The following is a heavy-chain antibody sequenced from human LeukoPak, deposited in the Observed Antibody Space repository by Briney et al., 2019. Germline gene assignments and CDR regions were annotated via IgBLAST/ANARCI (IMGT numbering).Heavy chain of an antibody. CDR3: AKTQKPKNPYYYGSGSYSFGYFDY. V-gene: IGHV3-74*01. D-gene: IGHD3-10*01. Sequence: GGSLRLSCAASGFTFSSYWMHWVRQAPGKGLVWVSRINSDGSSTSYADSVKGRFTISRDNAKNTLYLQMNSLRAEDTAVYYCAKTQKPKNPYYYGSGSYSFGYFDYWGQGTLVTVSS. CDR1: GFTFSSYW. J-gene: IGHJ4*02. CDR2: INSDGSST.